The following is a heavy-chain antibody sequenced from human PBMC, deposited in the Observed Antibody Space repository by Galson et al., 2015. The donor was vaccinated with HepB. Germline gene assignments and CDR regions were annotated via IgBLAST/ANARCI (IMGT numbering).Heavy chain of an antibody. CDR1: GFTFGDYA. J-gene: IGHJ6*03. CDR3: TREPPQEDYYYMDV. CDR2: IRSKAYGGTT. Sequence: SLRLSCAASGFTFGDYAMSWFRQAPGKGLEWVSFIRSKAYGGTTEYAASVKGRFTISRDDSKSIAYLQMNSLKTEDTAVYYCTREPPQEDYYYMDVWGKGTTVTVSS. V-gene: IGHV3-49*03.